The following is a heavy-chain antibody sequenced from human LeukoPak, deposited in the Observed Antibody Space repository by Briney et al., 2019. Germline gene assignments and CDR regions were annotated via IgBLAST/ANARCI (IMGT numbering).Heavy chain of an antibody. CDR2: IIPIFGTA. J-gene: IGHJ6*03. CDR1: GGTFSSYA. CDR3: ARSPHEYSNRYYYYMGV. D-gene: IGHD4-11*01. Sequence: ASVKVSCKASGGTFSSYAISWVRQAPGQGLEWMGGIIPIFGTANYAQKFQGRVTITADKSTSTAYMELSSLRSEDTAVYYCARSPHEYSNRYYYYMGVWGKGTTVTVSS. V-gene: IGHV1-69*06.